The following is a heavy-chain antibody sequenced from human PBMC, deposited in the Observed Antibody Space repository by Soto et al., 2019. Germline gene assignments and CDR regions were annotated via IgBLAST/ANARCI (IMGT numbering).Heavy chain of an antibody. CDR2: ISNSGGST. Sequence: PGGSLRLSCAASGFTFSNYAMNWLRQAPGEGLEWVSTISNSGGSTYYADSVKGRFTISRDNSKSTLWLQMNSLRAEDTAVYFCARSPVTATGAFDYWGQGTLVTVSS. CDR1: GFTFSNYA. J-gene: IGHJ4*02. D-gene: IGHD2-21*02. CDR3: ARSPVTATGAFDY. V-gene: IGHV3-23*01.